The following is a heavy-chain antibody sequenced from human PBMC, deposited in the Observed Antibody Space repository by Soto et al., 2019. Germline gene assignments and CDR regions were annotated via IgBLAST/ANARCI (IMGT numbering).Heavy chain of an antibody. CDR1: GFTVTSYY. CDR2: IYTGGNT. V-gene: IGHV3-53*01. D-gene: IGHD3-10*01. CDR3: ARDYYYGSGNYYRADYYHYGMDV. J-gene: IGHJ6*02. Sequence: GGSLRLFCAASGFTVTSYYMSWVRQAPGKGLEWVSLIYTGGNTNYADSVKGRFTISRDNSKNTLYLQMNSLRAEDTAVYYCARDYYYGSGNYYRADYYHYGMDVWGQGTTVTVSS.